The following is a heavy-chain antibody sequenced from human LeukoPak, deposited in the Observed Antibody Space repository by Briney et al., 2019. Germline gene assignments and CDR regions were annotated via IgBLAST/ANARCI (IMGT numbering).Heavy chain of an antibody. CDR1: GYTFTSYD. V-gene: IGHV1-8*01. CDR3: ARQYSSGWYEIVERRPFDY. Sequence: ASVKVSCKASGYTFTSYDINWVRQATGQGLEWMGWMNPNSGNTGYAQKFQGRVTMTRNTSISTAYMELSSLRSEDTAVYYCARQYSSGWYEIVERRPFDYWGQGTLVTVSS. D-gene: IGHD6-19*01. J-gene: IGHJ4*02. CDR2: MNPNSGNT.